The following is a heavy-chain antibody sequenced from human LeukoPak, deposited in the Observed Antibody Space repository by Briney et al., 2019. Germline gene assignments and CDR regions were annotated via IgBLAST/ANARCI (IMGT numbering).Heavy chain of an antibody. CDR3: ARVGGDVLSGHRTGYYYAMDV. D-gene: IGHD3-3*01. CDR1: GFTFTRFA. V-gene: IGHV3-30*04. Sequence: GGSLRLSCGASGFTFTRFAMYWVRQAPGKGLEWVALISYDNNNKYYADSVKGPFTISRDNSKNTVYLQMNSLRAEDTAVYYCARVGGDVLSGHRTGYYYAMDVWGQGTTVTVSS. CDR2: ISYDNNNK. J-gene: IGHJ6*02.